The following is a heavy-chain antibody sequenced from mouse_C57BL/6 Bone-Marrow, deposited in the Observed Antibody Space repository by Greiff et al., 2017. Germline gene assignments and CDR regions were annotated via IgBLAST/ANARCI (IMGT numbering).Heavy chain of an antibody. Sequence: VQGVESGAELVKPGASVKMSCKASGYTFTTYPIEWMKQNHGKSLEWIGNFHPYNDDTKYNEKFKGKATLTVEKSSSTVYLELSRLTSDDSAVYYCARRGSYVRGYFDYWGQGTTLTVSS. J-gene: IGHJ2*01. D-gene: IGHD1-1*02. CDR1: GYTFTTYP. V-gene: IGHV1-47*01. CDR2: FHPYNDDT. CDR3: ARRGSYVRGYFDY.